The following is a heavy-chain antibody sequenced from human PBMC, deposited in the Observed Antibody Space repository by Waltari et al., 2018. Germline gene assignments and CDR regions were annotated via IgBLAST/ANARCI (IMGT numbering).Heavy chain of an antibody. J-gene: IGHJ5*02. D-gene: IGHD4-4*01. CDR1: GYGFSSHW. CDR3: ARHPDYTWAFDP. Sequence: EVQLVQSGTEVKKPGESLKISCKGSGYGFSSHWIAWVRQMPGKGLEWMGIIHPRDSDARYGPSCQGQVAISADKSINTVYLQWSSLKASDTAMYYCARHPDYTWAFDPWGQGTLVIVSS. CDR2: IHPRDSDA. V-gene: IGHV5-51*01.